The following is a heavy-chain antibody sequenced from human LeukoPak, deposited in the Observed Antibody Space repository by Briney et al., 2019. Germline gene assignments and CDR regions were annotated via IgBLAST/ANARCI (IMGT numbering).Heavy chain of an antibody. Sequence: GGSLRLSCAASGITFSTYAMNWVRQAPGKGLEWVAVISYDGSNKYYADSVKGRFTISRDNSKNTLYLQMNSLRAEDTAVYYCAKDIFNSWYYFDYWGQGTLVTVSS. D-gene: IGHD4-23*01. CDR2: ISYDGSNK. CDR1: GITFSTYA. V-gene: IGHV3-30*18. J-gene: IGHJ4*02. CDR3: AKDIFNSWYYFDY.